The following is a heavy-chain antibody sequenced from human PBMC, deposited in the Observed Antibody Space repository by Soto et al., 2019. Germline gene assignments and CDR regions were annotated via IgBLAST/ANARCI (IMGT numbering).Heavy chain of an antibody. J-gene: IGHJ6*03. CDR3: ARGRRMVRGPNYYYYMDV. CDR2: INHSGST. V-gene: IGHV4-34*01. D-gene: IGHD3-10*01. CDR1: GGSFSGYY. Sequence: SETLSLTCAVYGGSFSGYYWSWIRQPPGKGLEWIGEINHSGSTNYNPSLKSRVTISVDTSKNQFSLKLSSVTAADTAVYYCARGRRMVRGPNYYYYMDVWGKGTTVTVSS.